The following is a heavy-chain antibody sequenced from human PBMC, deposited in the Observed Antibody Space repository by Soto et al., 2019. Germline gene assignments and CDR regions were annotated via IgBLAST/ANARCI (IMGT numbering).Heavy chain of an antibody. J-gene: IGHJ6*02. V-gene: IGHV1-24*01. D-gene: IGHD5-12*01. Sequence: GASVKISCKVSGYTLTELSMHWVRQAPGKGLEWMGGFDPEDGETIYAQKFQGRVTMTEDTSTDTAYMELSSLRSEDTAVYYCATSSSKSSGYDSLSIQRRIAVVPDYYYGMDVWGQGTTVTVSS. CDR2: FDPEDGET. CDR1: GYTLTELS. CDR3: ATSSSKSSGYDSLSIQRRIAVVPDYYYGMDV.